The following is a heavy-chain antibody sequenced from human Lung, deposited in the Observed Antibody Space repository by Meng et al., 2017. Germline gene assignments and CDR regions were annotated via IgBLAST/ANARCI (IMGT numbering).Heavy chain of an antibody. D-gene: IGHD4-11*01. CDR1: GGSFSDYY. J-gene: IGHJ4*02. CDR3: ARGPTTMAHDFDY. Sequence: QVHLQDWGPGLLTPSETLSLTCVVSGGSFSDYYWSWIRQPPGKGLEWIGEINHSGSTNYNPSLESRATISVDTSQNNLSLKLSSVTAADSAVYYCARGPTTMAHDFDYWGQGTLVTVSS. V-gene: IGHV4-34*01. CDR2: INHSGST.